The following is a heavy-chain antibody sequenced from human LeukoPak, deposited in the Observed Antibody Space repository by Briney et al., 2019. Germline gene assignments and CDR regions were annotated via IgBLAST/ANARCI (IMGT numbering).Heavy chain of an antibody. CDR2: IVVGSGYT. CDR3: AANGGQYRGYASAGD. CDR1: GFTFSKSA. Sequence: TSVKVSCKASGFTFSKSAVQWVRQARGQGLEWIGEIVVGSGYTNYAQKFQERVIITRDMSTNTAYMEVSSLRSADTAVYYCAANGGQYRGYASAGDWGQGTLVTVSS. J-gene: IGHJ4*02. D-gene: IGHD5-12*01. V-gene: IGHV1-58*01.